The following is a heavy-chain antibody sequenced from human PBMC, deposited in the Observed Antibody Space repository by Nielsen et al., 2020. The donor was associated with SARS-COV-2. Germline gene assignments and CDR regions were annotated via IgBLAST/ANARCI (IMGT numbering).Heavy chain of an antibody. CDR3: ARGRSRRYCSSTSCYTSLWFDP. J-gene: IGHJ5*02. CDR1: GGSFSGYY. D-gene: IGHD2-2*02. CDR2: INHSGST. V-gene: IGHV4-34*01. Sequence: GSLRLSCAVYGGSFSGYYWSWIRQPPGKGLEWIGDINHSGSTNYNPSLKSRVTISVDTSQNQFSLKLSSVTAADTAVYYCARGRSRRYCSSTSCYTSLWFDPWGQGTLVTVSS.